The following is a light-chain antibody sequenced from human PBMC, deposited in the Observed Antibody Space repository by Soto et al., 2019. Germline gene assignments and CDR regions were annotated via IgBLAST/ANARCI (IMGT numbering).Light chain of an antibody. CDR3: QQYNNWPPNT. Sequence: EIVMTQSPATLSVSPGERATLSCRASQSVSSNLAWYQQKPGQAPRLLNYGASTRATGIPARFSGSGSGTEFTLTISSLQSEDFAVYYCQQYNNWPPNTFGGGTKVEIK. J-gene: IGKJ4*01. CDR1: QSVSSN. CDR2: GAS. V-gene: IGKV3-15*01.